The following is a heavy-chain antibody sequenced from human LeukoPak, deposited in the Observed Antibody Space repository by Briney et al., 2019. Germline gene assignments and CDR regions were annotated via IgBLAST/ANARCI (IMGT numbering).Heavy chain of an antibody. Sequence: SETLSLTCTVSGGSISSYYWSWIRQPPGKGLEWIGYIYTSGSTNYNPSLKSRVTISVDTSKNQFSLKLSSVTAADTAVYYCARLGYCSSTSCYTYYYYWTSGAKGPRSPSP. V-gene: IGHV4-4*09. CDR1: GGSISSYY. J-gene: IGHJ6*03. CDR2: IYTSGST. D-gene: IGHD2-2*02. CDR3: ARLGYCSSTSCYTYYYYWTS.